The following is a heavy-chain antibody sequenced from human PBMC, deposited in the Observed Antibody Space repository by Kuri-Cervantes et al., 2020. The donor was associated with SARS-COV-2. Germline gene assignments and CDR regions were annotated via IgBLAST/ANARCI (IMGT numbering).Heavy chain of an antibody. CDR2: IYCSGST. V-gene: IGHV4-59*08. Sequence: SETLSLTCTVCGGSISSHYWSWTRQPPGKGLEGIGYIYCSGSTYYNPSLKSRVTISVDTSENQFSLKLSSVTAADTAVYYCGRLGATKGSHYYGVDVWGQGTTVTVSS. D-gene: IGHD1-26*01. CDR3: GRLGATKGSHYYGVDV. CDR1: GGSISSHY. J-gene: IGHJ6*02.